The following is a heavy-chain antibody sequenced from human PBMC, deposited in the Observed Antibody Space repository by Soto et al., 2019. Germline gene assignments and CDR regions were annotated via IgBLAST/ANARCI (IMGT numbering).Heavy chain of an antibody. CDR3: ALALERRSLYGLDV. Sequence: GGSLRLSCAASRITFSIYAMSWVRQAPGKGLEWVSGISGPGDTTYYTDSVQGRFTISRDNSKNSLYLQMNSLRAEDTAVYYCALALERRSLYGLDVWGQGTTVTVSS. D-gene: IGHD1-1*01. V-gene: IGHV3-23*01. J-gene: IGHJ6*02. CDR2: ISGPGDTT. CDR1: RITFSIYA.